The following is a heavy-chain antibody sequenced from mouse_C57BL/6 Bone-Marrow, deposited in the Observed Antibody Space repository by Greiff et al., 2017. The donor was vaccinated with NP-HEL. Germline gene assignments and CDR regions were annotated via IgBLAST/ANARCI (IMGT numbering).Heavy chain of an antibody. CDR1: GYTFTNYW. J-gene: IGHJ4*01. V-gene: IGHV1-63*01. CDR2: IYPGGGYT. Sequence: VHLVESGAELVRPGTSVKMSCKASGYTFTNYWIGWAKQRPGHGLEWIGDIYPGGGYTNYNEKFKGKATLTADKSSSTAYMQFSSLTSEDSAIYYCARWGTTVVAGAMDYWGQGTSVTVSS. D-gene: IGHD1-1*01. CDR3: ARWGTTVVAGAMDY.